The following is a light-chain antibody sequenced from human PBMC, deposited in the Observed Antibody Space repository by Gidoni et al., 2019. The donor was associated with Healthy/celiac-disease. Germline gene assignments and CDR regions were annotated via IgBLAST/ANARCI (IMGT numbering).Light chain of an antibody. CDR3: QQYYSTPWT. V-gene: IGKV4-1*01. CDR2: WAS. CDR1: QSVLYSSTNKNY. J-gene: IGKJ1*01. Sequence: DIVMTQSPDSLAVSLGERATINCKSSQSVLYSSTNKNYLAWYQQKPGQPPKLLIYWASTRESGVPDRFSGSGSGTDFTLTISSLQAEDVAVYYCQQYYSTPWTFGQETRVEIK.